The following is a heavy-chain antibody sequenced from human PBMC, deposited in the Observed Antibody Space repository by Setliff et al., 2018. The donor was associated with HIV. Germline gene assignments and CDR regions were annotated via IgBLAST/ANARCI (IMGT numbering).Heavy chain of an antibody. D-gene: IGHD1-26*01. CDR2: VYITGRI. Sequence: SETLSLTCTVSDDSIKSDNYYWSWVRQPAGKGLEWIGRVYITGRIHYNPSLKSRVSLSIDTSKNQFSLNLRSVTAADTAVYYCARRSIVGSTRGYYYYALDVWGQGTTVTVSS. CDR3: ARRSIVGSTRGYYYYALDV. J-gene: IGHJ6*02. V-gene: IGHV4-61*02. CDR1: DDSIKSDNYY.